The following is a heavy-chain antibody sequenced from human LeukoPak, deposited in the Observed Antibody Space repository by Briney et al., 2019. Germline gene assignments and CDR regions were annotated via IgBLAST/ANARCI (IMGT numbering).Heavy chain of an antibody. Sequence: GGSLRLSCAASGFTFSNYATSWVRQAPGKGLEWVSGISGSGGSTYYADSVKGRFTISRDNSKNTLYLQMHSLRAEDTAVYYCAKTGFYCSSTSCYFDYWGQGTLVTVSS. D-gene: IGHD2-2*01. CDR2: ISGSGGST. CDR1: GFTFSNYA. J-gene: IGHJ4*02. CDR3: AKTGFYCSSTSCYFDY. V-gene: IGHV3-23*01.